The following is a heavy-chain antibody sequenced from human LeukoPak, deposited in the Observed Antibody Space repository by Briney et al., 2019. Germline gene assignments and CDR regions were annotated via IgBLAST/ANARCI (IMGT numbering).Heavy chain of an antibody. CDR3: ARRSRNGLDAFDI. CDR1: AYTFTGYY. V-gene: IGHV1-2*02. Sequence: ASVTVSCTASAYTFTGYYLHWVRQAPGQGPEWMGWLDPNNGDTEYAQKFQGRVTMTRVRFISTAYMELSRLTSDDTALYYCARRSRNGLDAFDIWGQGTMVTVSS. D-gene: IGHD2-8*01. J-gene: IGHJ3*02. CDR2: LDPNNGDT.